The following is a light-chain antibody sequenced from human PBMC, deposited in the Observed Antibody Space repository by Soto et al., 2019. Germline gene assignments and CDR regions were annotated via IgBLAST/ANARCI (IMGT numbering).Light chain of an antibody. CDR2: AAS. CDR3: QKYNSAPT. CDR1: QCISSY. V-gene: IGKV1-27*01. Sequence: IRMTQSPSSLSASTGDRVTITCRASQCISSYLAWYQQKPGKAPKLLIYAASTLQSGVPSRFSGSGSGTDFTLTISSLQPEDVATYYCQKYNSAPTFGQGTRLEIK. J-gene: IGKJ5*01.